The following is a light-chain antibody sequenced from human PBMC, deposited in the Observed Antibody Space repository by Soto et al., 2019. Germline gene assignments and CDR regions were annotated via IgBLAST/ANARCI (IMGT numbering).Light chain of an antibody. V-gene: IGKV3-15*01. CDR1: QSVSSN. Sequence: EKVMTQSPATLSVSPGERATLSCRASQSVSSNLAWYQQKPGQAPRLLIYGVSTRATAIPARFSGSGSGTEFTLTISSLQSEDFALYYCQQYNDWPLTFGQGTKVEIK. CDR2: GVS. J-gene: IGKJ1*01. CDR3: QQYNDWPLT.